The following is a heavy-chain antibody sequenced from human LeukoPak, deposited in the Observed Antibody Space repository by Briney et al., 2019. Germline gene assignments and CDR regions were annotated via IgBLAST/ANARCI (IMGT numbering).Heavy chain of an antibody. V-gene: IGHV3-48*03. J-gene: IGHJ4*02. CDR3: ARVSGYWGSGNFYFDY. D-gene: IGHD3-10*01. CDR2: ITTICTTM. Sequence: GGSLRLSCAASGFTFSHFEMNWVRQPPGKGLEWIAFITTICTTMYYADSVKGRFTISRDNAENSLYLQLNSLRAEDTAVYYCARVSGYWGSGNFYFDYWGQGTLVTVSS. CDR1: GFTFSHFE.